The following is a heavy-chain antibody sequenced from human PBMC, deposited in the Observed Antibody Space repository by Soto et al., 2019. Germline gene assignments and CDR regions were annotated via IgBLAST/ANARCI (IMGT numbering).Heavy chain of an antibody. CDR1: GGSISRVDSY. V-gene: IGHV4-31*03. Sequence: TLSLICHVSGGSISRVDSYWSWMRRERGKVLEWVGYIYYSGSTYYNPSLKSRVTISVDTSKNQFSLKLSSVTAADAAVYYCARDPGGAKYSGYDREGYYYGMDVWGQGTTVTVSS. CDR3: ARDPGGAKYSGYDREGYYYGMDV. J-gene: IGHJ6*02. D-gene: IGHD5-12*01. CDR2: IYYSGST.